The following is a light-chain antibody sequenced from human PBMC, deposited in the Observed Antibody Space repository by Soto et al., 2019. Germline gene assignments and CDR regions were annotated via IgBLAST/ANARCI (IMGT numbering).Light chain of an antibody. CDR2: EVS. J-gene: IGLJ1*01. V-gene: IGLV2-23*02. CDR3: CSYAGSSTSYV. CDR1: SSDVGSYNL. Sequence: LNHPASVSGSPGQSITISCTRTSSDVGSYNLVSWYQQHPGKAPKLMIYEVSKRPSGVSNRFSGSKSGNTASLTISGLQAEDEADYYCCSYAGSSTSYVFGTGTKVTVL.